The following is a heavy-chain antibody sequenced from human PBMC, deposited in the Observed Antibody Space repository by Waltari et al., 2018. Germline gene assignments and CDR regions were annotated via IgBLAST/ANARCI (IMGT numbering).Heavy chain of an antibody. D-gene: IGHD3-9*01. CDR2: IYYSGST. Sequence: QLQLQESGPGLVKPSETLSLTCTVSGGSISSSSYYWGWIRQPPGKGLEWIGSIYYSGSTYHNQYLKSRVTIEGDTSKNQFSLKLSSVTAADTAVYDWARRIYDMLTGNPYDYWGQGTLVTVSS. J-gene: IGHJ4*02. V-gene: IGHV4-39*07. CDR1: GGSISSSSYY. CDR3: ARRIYDMLTGNPYDY.